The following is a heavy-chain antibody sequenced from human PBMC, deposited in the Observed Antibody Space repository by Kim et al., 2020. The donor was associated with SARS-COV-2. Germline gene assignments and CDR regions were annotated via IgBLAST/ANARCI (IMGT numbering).Heavy chain of an antibody. CDR1: GFTFSSYA. V-gene: IGHV3-64D*09. Sequence: GGSLRLSCSASGFTFSSYAMHWVRQAPGKGLEYVSAISSNGGSTYYADSVKGRFTISRDNSKNTLYLQMSSLRAEDTAVYYCVKDRITMVRGVWDGAFDIWGQGTMVTVSS. J-gene: IGHJ3*02. CDR3: VKDRITMVRGVWDGAFDI. D-gene: IGHD3-10*01. CDR2: ISSNGGST.